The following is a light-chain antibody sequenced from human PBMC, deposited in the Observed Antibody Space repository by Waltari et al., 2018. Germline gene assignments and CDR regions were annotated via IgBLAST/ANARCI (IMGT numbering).Light chain of an antibody. CDR3: QHRDNWLFT. CDR1: QSIPTF. Sequence: EIVLTQAPATLSFSPGNRATLSCRASQSIPTFFAWYQQKPGQAPRLLIYNSSLRASGVPVRFSGSGSGTDFTLTISHLEPEDFAFYFCQHRDNWLFTFGPGTKVEIK. V-gene: IGKV3-11*01. J-gene: IGKJ3*01. CDR2: NSS.